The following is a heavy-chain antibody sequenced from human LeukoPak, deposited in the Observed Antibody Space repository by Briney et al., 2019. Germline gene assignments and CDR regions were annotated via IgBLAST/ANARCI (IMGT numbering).Heavy chain of an antibody. CDR3: ARRGRSGYSPFDY. D-gene: IGHD3-22*01. CDR2: IIPIFGTA. CDR1: GGTFSSYA. J-gene: IGHJ4*02. V-gene: IGHV1-69*05. Sequence: ASVKVSCKASGGTFSSYAISWVRQAPGQGLEWRGGIIPIFGTANYAQKFQGRVTITTHESTSTAYMELSSLRSEDTAVYYCARRGRSGYSPFDYWGQGTLVTVSS.